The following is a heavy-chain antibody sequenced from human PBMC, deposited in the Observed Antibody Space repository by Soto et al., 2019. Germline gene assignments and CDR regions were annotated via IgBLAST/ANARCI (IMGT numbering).Heavy chain of an antibody. CDR3: AIRYSSSWLGYFDY. CDR2: ISAYNGNT. Sequence: ASVKVSCKASGYTFTGYGISWVRQAPGQGLEWMGWISAYNGNTNYAQKLQGRVTMTTDTSTSTAYMELRSLRSDDTAVYYCAIRYSSSWLGYFDYWAQGTLVTVSS. D-gene: IGHD6-13*01. V-gene: IGHV1-18*01. J-gene: IGHJ4*02. CDR1: GYTFTGYG.